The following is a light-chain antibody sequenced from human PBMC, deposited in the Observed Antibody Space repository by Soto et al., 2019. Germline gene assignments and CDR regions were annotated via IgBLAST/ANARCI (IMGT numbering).Light chain of an antibody. CDR3: QQYNNWPPGT. CDR2: GAS. Sequence: EIVMTQSPATLSVSPGERATLSCRASQSVSSNFAWYPQKPGQAPRLLIYGASTRATGIPARFSGSGSGTEFSLTISSLQSEDFAVYYCQQYNNWPPGTFGQGTKVEIK. J-gene: IGKJ1*01. V-gene: IGKV3-15*01. CDR1: QSVSSN.